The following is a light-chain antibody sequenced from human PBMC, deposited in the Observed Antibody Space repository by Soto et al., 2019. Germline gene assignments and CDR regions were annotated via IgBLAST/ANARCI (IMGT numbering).Light chain of an antibody. CDR1: QSISSW. Sequence: DIQKTQSPSTLSASVGDRVTITCRASQSISSWLAWYQQKPGKAPNLLIYKASTLESGVPSRFSGSGSGTEFTLTISSVQPDDFATYYCQQYKSYPLTFGGGTKVDI. CDR3: QQYKSYPLT. CDR2: KAS. V-gene: IGKV1-5*03. J-gene: IGKJ4*01.